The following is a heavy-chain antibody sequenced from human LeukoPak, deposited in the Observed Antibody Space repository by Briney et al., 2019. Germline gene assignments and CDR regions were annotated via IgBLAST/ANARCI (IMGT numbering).Heavy chain of an antibody. V-gene: IGHV4-4*07. CDR3: ARDRGWVYYDSSGPNDAFDI. D-gene: IGHD3-22*01. CDR1: GGSISSYY. Sequence: PSETLSLTCTVSGGSISSYYWSWIRQPAGKGLEWIGRIYTSGSTNYNPSLKSRVTMSVDTSKNQFSLKLSSVTAADTAVYYCARDRGWVYYDSSGPNDAFDIWGQGTMVTASS. CDR2: IYTSGST. J-gene: IGHJ3*02.